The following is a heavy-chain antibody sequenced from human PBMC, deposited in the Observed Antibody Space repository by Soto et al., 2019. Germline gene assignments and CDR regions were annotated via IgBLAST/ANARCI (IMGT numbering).Heavy chain of an antibody. V-gene: IGHV1-69*01. Sequence: VKVSCKASGGTFSSYAISWVRQAPGQGLEWMGGIIPIFGTANYAQKFQGRVTITADESTSTAYRELSSLRSEDTAVYYCASVMITFGGEGYWGQGTLVTVSS. J-gene: IGHJ4*02. CDR1: GGTFSSYA. CDR3: ASVMITFGGEGY. CDR2: IIPIFGTA. D-gene: IGHD3-16*01.